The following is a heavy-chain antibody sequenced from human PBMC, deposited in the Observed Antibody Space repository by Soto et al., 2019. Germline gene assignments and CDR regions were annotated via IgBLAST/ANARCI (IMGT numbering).Heavy chain of an antibody. CDR1: GYTFTTYA. D-gene: IGHD2-2*02. V-gene: IGHV1-3*04. J-gene: IGHJ4*02. Sequence: GASVKVSCKASGYTFTTYAIHWVRQAPGQTLEWMGWISTDNGNTKYSRKFQGRVTITRDTSASTVYMELSSLRSEDTAVYYCARDTPCDYWGQGTLVTVSS. CDR3: ARDTPCDY. CDR2: ISTDNGNT.